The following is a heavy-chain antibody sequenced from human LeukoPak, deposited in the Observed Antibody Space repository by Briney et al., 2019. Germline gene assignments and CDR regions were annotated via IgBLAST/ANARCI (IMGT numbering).Heavy chain of an antibody. D-gene: IGHD2-2*01. CDR1: GFTFSDYY. V-gene: IGHV3-11*04. CDR2: ISSSGSTI. CDR3: ARGRDIVVVPAAPAVDH. Sequence: PGGSLRLSCAASGFTFSDYYMSWIRQAPGKGLEWVSYISSSGSTIYYADSVKGRFTISRDNAKNSLYLQMNSLRAEDTAVYYCARGRDIVVVPAAPAVDHWGQGTLVTVSS. J-gene: IGHJ5*02.